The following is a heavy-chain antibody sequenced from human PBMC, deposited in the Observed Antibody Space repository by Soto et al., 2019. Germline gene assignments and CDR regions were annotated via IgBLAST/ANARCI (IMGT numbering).Heavy chain of an antibody. CDR3: ARAGSFGDPFDY. CDR1: GGSISSGGYY. CDR2: IYYSGST. Sequence: QVQLQESGPGLVKPSQTLSLTCTVSGGSISSGGYYWSWIRQHPGKGLEWIGYIYYSGSTYYHPSLKSRVTISVDTAKNQFSLKLSSVTAADTAVYYCARAGSFGDPFDYWGQGTLVTVSS. V-gene: IGHV4-31*03. J-gene: IGHJ4*02. D-gene: IGHD4-17*01.